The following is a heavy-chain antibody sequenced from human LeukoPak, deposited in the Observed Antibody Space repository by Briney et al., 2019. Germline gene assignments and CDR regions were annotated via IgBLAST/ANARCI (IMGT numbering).Heavy chain of an antibody. CDR2: IIPIFGTA. CDR1: GGTFSSYA. V-gene: IGHV1-69*06. J-gene: IGHJ4*02. D-gene: IGHD1-26*01. Sequence: ASVKVSCKASGGTFSSYAISWVRQAPGQGLEWMGGIIPIFGTANYAQKFQGRVTITADKSTSTAYMELSSLRSEDTAVYYCARHPLDSSGSYRRKPYYFDYWGQGTLVTVSS. CDR3: ARHPLDSSGSYRRKPYYFDY.